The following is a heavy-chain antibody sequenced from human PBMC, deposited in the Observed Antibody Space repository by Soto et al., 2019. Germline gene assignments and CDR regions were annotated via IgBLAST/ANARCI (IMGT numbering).Heavy chain of an antibody. J-gene: IGHJ6*02. CDR1: GYAFTIYV. D-gene: IGHD3-16*02. V-gene: IGHV1-18*01. CDR2: ISAYNGNT. CDR3: ARDFYDYVWGSYRPRMDV. Sequence: ASVKVCCKASGYAFTIYVISWVRQAPGQGLEWMGWISAYNGNTNYAQKLQGRVTMTTDTSTSTAYMELRSLRSDDTAVYYCARDFYDYVWGSYRPRMDVWGQGTTVTVSS.